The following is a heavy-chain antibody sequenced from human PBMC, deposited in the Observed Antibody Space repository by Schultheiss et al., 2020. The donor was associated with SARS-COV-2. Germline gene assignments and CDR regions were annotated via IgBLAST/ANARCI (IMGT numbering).Heavy chain of an antibody. CDR3: ARVGVIYCSGGSCGSLRYQPYYYYGMDV. J-gene: IGHJ6*02. V-gene: IGHV3-33*01. CDR2: IWYDGSNK. D-gene: IGHD2-15*01. Sequence: GESLKISCAASGFTFSSYGMHWVRQAPGKGLEWVAVIWYDGSNKYYADSVKGRFTISRDNSKNTLYLQMNSLRAEDTAVYYCARVGVIYCSGGSCGSLRYQPYYYYGMDVWGQGTTVTVSS. CDR1: GFTFSSYG.